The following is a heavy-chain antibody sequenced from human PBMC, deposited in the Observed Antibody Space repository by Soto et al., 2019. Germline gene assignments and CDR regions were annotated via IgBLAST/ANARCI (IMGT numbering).Heavy chain of an antibody. CDR3: ARAERGTVTTVVDAFDI. Sequence: QVQLQQWGAGLLKPSETLSLTCAVYGGFVSSGSYYWSWIRQPPGKGLEWIGEMSHSGGTHFNPSLKSRVTISVDTSKNQFSLNIYSVTAADSVLYYCARAERGTVTTVVDAFDIWGQGIMVTDSS. J-gene: IGHJ3*02. V-gene: IGHV4-34*01. CDR1: GGFVSSGSYY. D-gene: IGHD1-1*01. CDR2: MSHSGGT.